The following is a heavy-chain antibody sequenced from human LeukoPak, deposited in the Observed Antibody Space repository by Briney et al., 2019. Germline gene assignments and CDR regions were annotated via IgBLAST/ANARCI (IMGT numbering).Heavy chain of an antibody. Sequence: PGRSLRLSCAGSGFIFNNYAMHWVRQPPGKGLEWVSGISWNSGSIDYADSVKGRFTISRDNAKNSLYLQMNSLRVEDTAVYYCARGQFGSSGWSDYWGQGTLVTVSS. V-gene: IGHV3-9*01. CDR1: GFIFNNYA. CDR3: ARGQFGSSGWSDY. J-gene: IGHJ4*02. D-gene: IGHD6-19*01. CDR2: ISWNSGSI.